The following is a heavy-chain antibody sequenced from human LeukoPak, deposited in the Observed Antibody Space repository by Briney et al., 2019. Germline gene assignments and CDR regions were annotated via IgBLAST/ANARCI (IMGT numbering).Heavy chain of an antibody. V-gene: IGHV3-23*01. Sequence: PGGSLRLSCVASGFTFSSYSMSWVRQAPGKGLEWVSAINPSGGTTAYADSVRGRLTISRDNSKNTLYLQMSSLRAEDTALYYCAKGRTAVRDTFDVWGQGTVVTVSS. CDR1: GFTFSSYS. D-gene: IGHD1-1*01. CDR3: AKGRTAVRDTFDV. CDR2: INPSGGTT. J-gene: IGHJ3*01.